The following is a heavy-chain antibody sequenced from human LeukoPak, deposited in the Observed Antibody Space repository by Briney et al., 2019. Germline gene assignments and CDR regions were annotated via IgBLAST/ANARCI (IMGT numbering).Heavy chain of an antibody. CDR2: ISASSSTK. CDR1: GFNFNRYN. J-gene: IGHJ4*02. D-gene: IGHD3-22*01. V-gene: IGHV3-48*04. Sequence: PGGSLRLSCAASGFNFNRYNMDWVSQAPGKGLEWVSYISASSSTKYYADSVKGRFTISRDNAKSSLYLQMNSLRAEDTAVYYCATDYYDSRGYFYGIDYWGQGTLVTVSS. CDR3: ATDYYDSRGYFYGIDY.